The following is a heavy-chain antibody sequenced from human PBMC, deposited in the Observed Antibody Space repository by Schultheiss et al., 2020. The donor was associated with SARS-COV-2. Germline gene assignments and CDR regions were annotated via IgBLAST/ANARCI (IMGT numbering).Heavy chain of an antibody. D-gene: IGHD1-26*01. CDR2: IYHSGST. V-gene: IGHV4-59*12. J-gene: IGHJ4*02. CDR3: ARDGGRYSVPFEH. CDR1: GGSISSYY. Sequence: SQTLSLTCTVSGGSISSYYWSWIRQHPGKGLEWIGYIYHSGSTYYNPSLKSRVTISVDTSKNQFSLKLSSVTAADTAVYYCARDGGRYSVPFEHWGQGTLVTVSS.